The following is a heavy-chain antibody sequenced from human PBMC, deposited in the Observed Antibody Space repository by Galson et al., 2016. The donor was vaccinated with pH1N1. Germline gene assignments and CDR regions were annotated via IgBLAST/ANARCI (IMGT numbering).Heavy chain of an antibody. V-gene: IGHV3-33*01. J-gene: IGHJ4*02. D-gene: IGHD6-13*01. Sequence: SLRLSCAASGFTFSSHGIHWVRQAPGKGLEWVAVIWFDGINKYYKDSVKGRFTVSRDNSKNTVYLQMNSLRDEDSAVYYCARVKAGADGAPDYWGQGTLVTVSS. CDR1: GFTFSSHG. CDR3: ARVKAGADGAPDY. CDR2: IWFDGINK.